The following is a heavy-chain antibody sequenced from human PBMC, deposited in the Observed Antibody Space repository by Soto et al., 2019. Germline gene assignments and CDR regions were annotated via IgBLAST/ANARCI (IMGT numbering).Heavy chain of an antibody. J-gene: IGHJ3*01. Sequence: QLQLQESGSGLVKPSQTLSLTCAVSGGSISSGGNSWGRIRQPSGMGLEWIGYIYHSGSTYYNPSLKSRVTISVDRSKNQFSLKLSSVTAADTAAYYCARVPTPWGQGTMVTVSS. CDR2: IYHSGST. CDR1: GGSISSGGNS. V-gene: IGHV4-30-2*01. CDR3: ARVPTP.